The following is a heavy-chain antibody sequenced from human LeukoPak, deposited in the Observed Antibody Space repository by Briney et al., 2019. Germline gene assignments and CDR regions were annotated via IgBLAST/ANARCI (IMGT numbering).Heavy chain of an antibody. Sequence: SETLSLTCTVSGGSISSYYWSWIRQPPGKGLEWIGNIFYSGSTNYNPSLKSRVTISVDTSKNQFSLKLTSLTAADTAVYYCARTAVHYYYMDVWGKGTTVTVSS. J-gene: IGHJ6*03. CDR3: ARTAVHYYYMDV. V-gene: IGHV4-59*01. CDR2: IFYSGST. CDR1: GGSISSYY.